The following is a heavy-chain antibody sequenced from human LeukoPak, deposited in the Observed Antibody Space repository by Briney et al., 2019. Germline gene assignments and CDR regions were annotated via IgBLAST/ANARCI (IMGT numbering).Heavy chain of an antibody. J-gene: IGHJ4*02. CDR2: IYYSGST. CDR3: ARGPYRNSFDY. V-gene: IGHV4-31*11. Sequence: PSETLSLTCAVYGGSFSGYYWSWIRQHPGKGLEWIGYIYYSGSTYYNPSLKSRVTMSVDTSKNQFSLKLSSVTAADTAVYYCARGPYRNSFDYWGQGTLVTVSS. CDR1: GGSFSGYY. D-gene: IGHD4-11*01.